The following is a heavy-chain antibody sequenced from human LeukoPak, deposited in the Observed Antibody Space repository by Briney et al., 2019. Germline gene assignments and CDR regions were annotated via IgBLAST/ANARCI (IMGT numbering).Heavy chain of an antibody. D-gene: IGHD6-19*01. CDR1: GFTFSSYG. CDR2: ISYDGSNK. CDR3: AIIAVAGNFHFDY. V-gene: IGHV3-30*03. Sequence: PGGSLRLSCAASGFTFSSYGMHWVRQAPGKGLEWVAVISYDGSNKYYADSVKGRFTISRDNSKNTLYLQMNSLRAEDTAVYYCAIIAVAGNFHFDYWGQGTLVTVSS. J-gene: IGHJ4*02.